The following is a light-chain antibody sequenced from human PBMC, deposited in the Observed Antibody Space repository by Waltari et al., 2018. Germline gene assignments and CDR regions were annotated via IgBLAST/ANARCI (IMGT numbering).Light chain of an antibody. J-gene: IGKJ2*01. CDR2: RTS. Sequence: EIVLTQSPGTLSLSPGERATLSCRACQSVSSNYLAWYQQKPGQAPILLISRTSSMATGIPDRFSGSGSGTDFTLTISRLEPEDFAVYYCQQYGSSSYTFGQGTKLEIK. CDR1: QSVSSNY. CDR3: QQYGSSSYT. V-gene: IGKV3-20*01.